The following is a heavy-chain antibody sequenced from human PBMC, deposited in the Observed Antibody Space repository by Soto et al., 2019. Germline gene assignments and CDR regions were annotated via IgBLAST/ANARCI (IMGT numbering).Heavy chain of an antibody. CDR1: GDSLRGQS. CDR3: AREDSYGWSGESLDV. Sequence: SETLSLTCAVVGDSLRGQSWNWIRQSPGKGLEWIGEIDQRGGTNYNPSLKSRAIISDDTSKNQFSLTLTSVTAADTAAYYCAREDSYGWSGESLDVWGQGTTVTVSS. V-gene: IGHV4-34*01. J-gene: IGHJ6*02. CDR2: IDQRGGT. D-gene: IGHD6-19*01.